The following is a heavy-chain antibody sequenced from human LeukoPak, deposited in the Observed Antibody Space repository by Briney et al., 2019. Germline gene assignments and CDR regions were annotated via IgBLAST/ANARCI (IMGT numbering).Heavy chain of an antibody. CDR2: ISSSSSYI. D-gene: IGHD7-27*01. Sequence: GGSLRLSCAASGFTFSSYSMNWVRQAPGKGLEWVSSISSSSSYIYYADSVKGRFTISRDNAKNSLYLQMNSLRAEDTAVYYCAAAITGDPDYYYMDVWGKGTTVTVSS. J-gene: IGHJ6*03. V-gene: IGHV3-21*01. CDR1: GFTFSSYS. CDR3: AAAITGDPDYYYMDV.